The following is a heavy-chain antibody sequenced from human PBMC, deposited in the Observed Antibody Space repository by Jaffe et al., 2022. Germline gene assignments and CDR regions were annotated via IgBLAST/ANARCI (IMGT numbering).Heavy chain of an antibody. D-gene: IGHD3-22*01. CDR3: AKEMYYYDSSASPWGDAFDI. CDR2: ISWDGGST. V-gene: IGHV3-43D*04. Sequence: EVQLVESGGVVVQPGGSLRLSCAASGFTFDDYAMHWVRQAPGKGLEWVSLISWDGGSTYYADSVKGRFTISRDNSKNSLYLQMNSLRAEDTALYYCAKEMYYYDSSASPWGDAFDIWGQGTMVTVSS. CDR1: GFTFDDYA. J-gene: IGHJ3*02.